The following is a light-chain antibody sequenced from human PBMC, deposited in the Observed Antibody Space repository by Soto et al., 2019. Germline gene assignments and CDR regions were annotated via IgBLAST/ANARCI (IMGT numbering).Light chain of an antibody. J-gene: IGLJ6*01. CDR2: EVR. CDR1: SSDVGGYEY. V-gene: IGLV2-14*03. Sequence: QSVLTQPPSASGSPGQSVTISCTGTSSDVGGYEYVSWYQQHPGKAPKLMIYEVRNRLSGVSNRFSGSKSGNTASLTISGLQSEDEADYYCTSYTPTGALVFGSGTKLTVL. CDR3: TSYTPTGALV.